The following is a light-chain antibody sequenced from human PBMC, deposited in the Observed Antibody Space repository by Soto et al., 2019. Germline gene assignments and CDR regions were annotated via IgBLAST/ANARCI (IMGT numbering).Light chain of an antibody. CDR1: QGIRDE. J-gene: IGKJ1*01. CDR2: AAS. CDR3: LQDYDYPRT. Sequence: QMTQSRSTLSASVGDRLTITYRASQGIRDELGWYQQKAGKDPNLLISAASRLQSGVPSRFSGRGSGTDFTLTISSLQPEDFATYYCLQDYDYPRTFGQGTKVDI. V-gene: IGKV1-6*01.